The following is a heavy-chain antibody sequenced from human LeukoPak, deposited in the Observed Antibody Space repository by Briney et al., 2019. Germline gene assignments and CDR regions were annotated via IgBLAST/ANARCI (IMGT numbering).Heavy chain of an antibody. CDR1: GFTFNSYW. J-gene: IGHJ4*02. CDR2: IYSGGST. V-gene: IGHV3-53*01. D-gene: IGHD6-19*01. CDR3: ARDRSSGWGYYFDY. Sequence: GGSLRLSCAASGFTFNSYWMSWVRQAPGKGLEWVSVIYSGGSTYYADSVKGRFTISRDNSKNTLYLQMNSLRAEDTAVYYCARDRSSGWGYYFDYWGQGTLVTVSS.